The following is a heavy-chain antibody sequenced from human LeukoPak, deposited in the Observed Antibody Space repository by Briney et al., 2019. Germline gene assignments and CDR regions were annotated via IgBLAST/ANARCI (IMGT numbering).Heavy chain of an antibody. V-gene: IGHV3-23*01. CDR1: GFTFSSYA. CDR3: AKDPSSSWEYYFDY. D-gene: IGHD6-13*01. J-gene: IGHJ4*02. CDR2: ISGSGGST. Sequence: GGSLRLSCAASGFTFSSYAMSWVRQAPGKGLEWVSAISGSGGSTYYADSVKGRFTISRDNSKNTLYLQMNGLRAEDTAVYYCAKDPSSSWEYYFDYWGQGTLVTVSS.